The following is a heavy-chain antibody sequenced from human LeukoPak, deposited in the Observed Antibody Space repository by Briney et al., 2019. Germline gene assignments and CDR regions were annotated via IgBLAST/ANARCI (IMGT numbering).Heavy chain of an antibody. V-gene: IGHV1-24*01. CDR2: VDPEDYET. CDR1: GHTLTEIF. D-gene: IGHD3-22*01. CDR3: ATHFDSSGPDAFDI. J-gene: IGHJ3*02. Sequence: ASVKVSCKVSGHTLTEIFMHWVRQAPGKGFEWMGGVDPEDYETINAQKFQGRVTMTEDTSTDTAYMELSSLRSEDTAVYYCATHFDSSGPDAFDIWGQGTMVTVSS.